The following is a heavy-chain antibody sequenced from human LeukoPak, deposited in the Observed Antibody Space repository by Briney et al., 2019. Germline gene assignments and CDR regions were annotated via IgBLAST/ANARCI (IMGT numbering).Heavy chain of an antibody. CDR2: IKEDGSDK. CDR3: ARDAGYGYDRFDY. J-gene: IGHJ4*02. CDR1: GFIFSSYW. V-gene: IGHV3-7*01. Sequence: GGSLRLSCAASGFIFSSYWMAWVRQAPGKGLEWVANIKEDGSDKNYVDSVKGRFIISRDNAKNSLYLQMNSLRAEDTAVYYCARDAGYGYDRFDYWGQGTQVTVSS. D-gene: IGHD5-18*01.